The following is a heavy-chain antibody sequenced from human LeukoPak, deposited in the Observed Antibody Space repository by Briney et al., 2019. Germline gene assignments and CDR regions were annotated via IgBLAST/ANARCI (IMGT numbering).Heavy chain of an antibody. CDR1: GYIFTSYW. CDR3: ARRRDYDSSGYYSNFDY. Sequence: GESLKISCKGSGYIFTSYWIGWVRQMPGKGLEWMGIIYPGDSDTRYSPSFQGQVTISADKSISTAYLQWSGLKASDTAMYYCARRRDYDSSGYYSNFDYWGQGTLVTVSS. D-gene: IGHD3-22*01. J-gene: IGHJ4*02. CDR2: IYPGDSDT. V-gene: IGHV5-51*01.